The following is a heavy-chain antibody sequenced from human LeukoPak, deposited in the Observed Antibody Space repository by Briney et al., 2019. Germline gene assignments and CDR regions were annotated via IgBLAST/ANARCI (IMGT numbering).Heavy chain of an antibody. J-gene: IGHJ4*02. V-gene: IGHV4-59*11. Sequence: PSETLSLTCTVSGGSISGHYWSWIRQPPGKGLEWIGYIYYSGSANYNPSLKSRVTISVDTSKNQFSLKLSSVTAADTAVYYCARGTSYGGVDYWGQGTLVTVSS. CDR3: ARGTSYGGVDY. D-gene: IGHD1-14*01. CDR1: GGSISGHY. CDR2: IYYSGSA.